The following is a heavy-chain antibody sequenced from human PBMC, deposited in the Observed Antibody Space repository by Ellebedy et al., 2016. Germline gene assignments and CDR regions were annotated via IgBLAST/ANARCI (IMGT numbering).Heavy chain of an antibody. Sequence: ESLKISCAASGLTLSNAWMNWVRQAPGKGLEYIGSIYYNGTTNYSPSLKSRVTISADRSKSQFSLKVTSMTAADMGVYYCATMFAVEPTKTFDFWGQGTMVTFSS. CDR1: GLTLSNAW. D-gene: IGHD2-21*01. CDR2: IYYNGTT. CDR3: ATMFAVEPTKTFDF. J-gene: IGHJ3*01. V-gene: IGHV4-34*08.